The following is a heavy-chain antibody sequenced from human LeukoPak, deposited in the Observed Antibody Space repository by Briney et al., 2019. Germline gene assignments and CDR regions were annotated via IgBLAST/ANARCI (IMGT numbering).Heavy chain of an antibody. V-gene: IGHV5-51*01. CDR1: GCSFTSYW. Sequence: GESLKISCKGSGCSFTSYWIGWVRQMPGKGLEWMGIIYPGDSDTRYSPSFQGQVTISADKSISTAYLQWSSLKASDTAMYYCARPASSGYYSRSAFDIWGQGTMVTVSS. D-gene: IGHD3-22*01. CDR3: ARPASSGYYSRSAFDI. J-gene: IGHJ3*02. CDR2: IYPGDSDT.